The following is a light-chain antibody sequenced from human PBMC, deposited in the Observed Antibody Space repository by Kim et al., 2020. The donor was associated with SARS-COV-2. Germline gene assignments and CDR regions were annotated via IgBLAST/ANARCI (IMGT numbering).Light chain of an antibody. CDR3: QQYGSSPRT. J-gene: IGKJ1*01. V-gene: IGKV3-20*01. CDR1: QSVSSSY. CDR2: GAS. Sequence: SPGKRATLSCSASQSVSSSYLAWYQQKPGQAPRLLIYGASSRATGIPDRFSGSGSGTDFTLTISRLEPEDFAVYYCQQYGSSPRTFGQGTKVDIK.